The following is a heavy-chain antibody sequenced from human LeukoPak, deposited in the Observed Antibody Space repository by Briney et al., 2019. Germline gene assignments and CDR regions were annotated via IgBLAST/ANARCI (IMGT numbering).Heavy chain of an antibody. J-gene: IGHJ4*02. Sequence: SVMVSCKASGDTFSSYATSCVRQAPEQGLEWMGEIIAIFGTAHYAEKFQGRVTITTDESTSTAYMELSSLRSEDTAVYYCARSTRSYSGYDFPAYWGQGTLVTVSS. CDR2: IIAIFGTA. D-gene: IGHD5-12*01. V-gene: IGHV1-69*05. CDR1: GDTFSSYA. CDR3: ARSTRSYSGYDFPAY.